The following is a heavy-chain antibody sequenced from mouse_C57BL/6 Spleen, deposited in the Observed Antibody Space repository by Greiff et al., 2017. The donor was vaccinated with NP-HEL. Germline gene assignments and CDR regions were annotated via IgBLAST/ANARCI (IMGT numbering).Heavy chain of an antibody. Sequence: VKVVESGPELVKPGASVKLSCKASGYTFTSYDINWVKQRPGQGLEWIGWIYPRDGSTKYNEKFKGKATLTVDTSSSTAYMELHSLTSEDSAVYFCARSAVVAPGDYAMDYWGQGTSVTVSS. CDR3: ARSAVVAPGDYAMDY. J-gene: IGHJ4*01. CDR1: GYTFTSYD. D-gene: IGHD1-1*01. CDR2: IYPRDGST. V-gene: IGHV1-85*01.